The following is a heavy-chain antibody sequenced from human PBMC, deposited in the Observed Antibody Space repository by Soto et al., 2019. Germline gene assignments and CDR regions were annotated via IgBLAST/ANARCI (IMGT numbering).Heavy chain of an antibody. CDR3: AREAQDYYFDH. CDR1: PSSISSSY. Sequence: QVQLQESGPGLVKPSETLTLTCTVSPSSISSSYWSWIRQPPGRGLEWIGHVAYSGTTKYNPSLKSRGSISVSTSKRQFSLRLTSVTAADTAVYYCAREAQDYYFDHWGQGILVTVSS. V-gene: IGHV4-59*01. CDR2: VAYSGTT. D-gene: IGHD1-26*01. J-gene: IGHJ5*02.